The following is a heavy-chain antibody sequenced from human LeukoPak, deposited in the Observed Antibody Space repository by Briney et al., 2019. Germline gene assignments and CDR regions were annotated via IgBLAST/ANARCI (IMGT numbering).Heavy chain of an antibody. CDR2: ISYDGGNE. CDR1: GFTFSNYG. J-gene: IGHJ4*02. V-gene: IGHV3-30*18. CDR3: AKGSLSSTWSDYFDY. D-gene: IGHD6-13*01. Sequence: GGSLRLSCAASGFTFSNYGMHWVRQAPGKGLEWVAVISYDGGNEYYADSVKGRFTISRDNSKNTLNLQMNSLRTEDTAVYYCAKGSLSSTWSDYFDYWGQGTLVTVSS.